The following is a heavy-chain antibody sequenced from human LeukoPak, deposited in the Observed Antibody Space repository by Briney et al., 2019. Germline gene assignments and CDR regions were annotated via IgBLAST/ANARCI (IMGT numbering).Heavy chain of an antibody. CDR1: GGSISSYY. CDR3: AGRIVVVPAAIGSDVRGGWFDP. J-gene: IGHJ5*02. V-gene: IGHV4-4*09. Sequence: SETLSLTCTVSGGSISSYYWSWIRQPPGKGLEWIGYIYTSGSTNYNPSLKSRVTISVDTSKNQFSLKLSSVTAADTAVYYCAGRIVVVPAAIGSDVRGGWFDPWGQGTLVTVSS. CDR2: IYTSGST. D-gene: IGHD2-2*01.